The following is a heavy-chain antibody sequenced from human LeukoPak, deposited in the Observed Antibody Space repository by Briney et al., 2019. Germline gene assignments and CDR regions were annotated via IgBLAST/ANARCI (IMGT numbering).Heavy chain of an antibody. D-gene: IGHD3-10*01. V-gene: IGHV4-59*01. CDR1: GGSISSYY. CDR3: ARDSYGSGRPNDAFDI. J-gene: IGHJ3*02. Sequence: PSETLPLTCTVSGGSISSYYWSWIRQPPGKGLEWIGYIYYSGSTNYNPSLKSRVTISVDTSKNQFSLKLSSVTAADTAVYYCARDSYGSGRPNDAFDIWGQGTMVTVSS. CDR2: IYYSGST.